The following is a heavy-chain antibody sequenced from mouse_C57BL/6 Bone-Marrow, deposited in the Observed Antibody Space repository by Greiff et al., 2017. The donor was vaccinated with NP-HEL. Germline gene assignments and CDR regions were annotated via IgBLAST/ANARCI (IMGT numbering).Heavy chain of an antibody. Sequence: EVQLQQSGPELVKPGASVKISCKASGYTFTDYYMNWVKLSPGQSLEWIGDIIPNNGGTSYNQKFKGKATLTVDKSSGTAYMELRSLTSEASAVYYCARAPYYDYDGAMDYWGQGTSVTVSS. D-gene: IGHD2-4*01. CDR1: GYTFTDYY. CDR3: ARAPYYDYDGAMDY. J-gene: IGHJ4*01. CDR2: IIPNNGGT. V-gene: IGHV1-26*01.